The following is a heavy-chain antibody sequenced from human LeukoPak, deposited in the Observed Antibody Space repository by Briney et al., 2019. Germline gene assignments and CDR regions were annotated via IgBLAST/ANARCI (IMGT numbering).Heavy chain of an antibody. CDR2: INPNSGDT. CDR3: ARGLYSSTWPFGY. D-gene: IGHD6-13*01. CDR1: GYTFTGYY. J-gene: IGHJ4*02. V-gene: IGHV1-2*02. Sequence: ASVKVSCKASGYTFTGYYLHWVRQAPGQGLEWMGWINPNSGDTNYAQKFQGRVTMTRDTSISTAYMELSRLRSDDTAVYYCARGLYSSTWPFGYWGQGTLVTVSS.